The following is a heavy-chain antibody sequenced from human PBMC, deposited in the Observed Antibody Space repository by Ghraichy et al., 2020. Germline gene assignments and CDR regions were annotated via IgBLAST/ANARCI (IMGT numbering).Heavy chain of an antibody. CDR2: IYTSGST. V-gene: IGHV4-4*07. CDR1: GGSISSYY. Sequence: SETLSLTCTVSGGSISSYYWSWIRQPAGKGLEWIGRIYTSGSTNYNPSLKSRVTMSVDTSKNQFSLKLSSVTAADTAVYYCARELIDSSSWFRYYAPYYYYGMDVWGQGTTVTVSS. CDR3: ARELIDSSSWFRYYAPYYYYGMDV. J-gene: IGHJ6*02. D-gene: IGHD6-13*01.